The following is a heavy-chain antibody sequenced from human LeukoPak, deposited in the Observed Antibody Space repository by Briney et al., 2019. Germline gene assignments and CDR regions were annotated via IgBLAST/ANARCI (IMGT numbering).Heavy chain of an antibody. CDR3: ATGGSYSVNYYFDY. CDR1: GFTFDDYA. Sequence: GGSLSLFCAASGFTFDDYAMLWVRHAPGKGLEGVSGISWNSGSIGYADSVKGRFTISRDNAKNSLYLQMNSLRAEDTALYYCATGGSYSVNYYFDYWGQGTLVTVSS. CDR2: ISWNSGSI. V-gene: IGHV3-9*01. J-gene: IGHJ4*02. D-gene: IGHD1-26*01.